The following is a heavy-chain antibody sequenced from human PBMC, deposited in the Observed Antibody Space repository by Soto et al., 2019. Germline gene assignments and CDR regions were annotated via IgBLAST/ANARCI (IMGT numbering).Heavy chain of an antibody. D-gene: IGHD6-19*01. CDR1: GGSISSFA. CDR3: ARDDGSGWFFEAA. J-gene: IGHJ5*02. V-gene: IGHV1-69*12. CDR2: IIPIFDSA. Sequence: QVQLVQSGAEVKKPGSSVKVSCKASGGSISSFAISWVRQAPGQGLDWMGGIIPIFDSANYAQKFQGRVTFTADASTSTVYMELSSLRSEDTAVYYCARDDGSGWFFEAAWGQGTLVTVSS.